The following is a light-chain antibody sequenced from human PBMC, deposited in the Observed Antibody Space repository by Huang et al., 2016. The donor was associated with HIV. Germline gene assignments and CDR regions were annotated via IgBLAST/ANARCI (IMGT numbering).Light chain of an antibody. J-gene: IGKJ4*01. CDR1: QSVSSN. Sequence: ETVMTQSPATLSVSPGERATLSCRASQSVSSNLAWYQQKPGQTPRLLIRGASTRAAGIPARFSGSGSGTDFTLTISSLQSEDFAVYYCQQYNNWPQLTFGGGTKVEMK. V-gene: IGKV3D-15*01. CDR2: GAS. CDR3: QQYNNWPQLT.